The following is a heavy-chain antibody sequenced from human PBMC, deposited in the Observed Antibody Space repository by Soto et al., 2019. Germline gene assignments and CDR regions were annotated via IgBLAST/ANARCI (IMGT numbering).Heavy chain of an antibody. CDR3: AREGVAVAGTSYYYGMDV. CDR1: GFTFSSYW. Sequence: PGGSLRLSCAASGFTFSSYWMSWVRQAPGKWLEWVANIKQDGSEKYYVDSVKGRFTISRDNAKNSLYLQMNSLRAEDTAVYYCAREGVAVAGTSYYYGMDVWGQGTTVTVSS. V-gene: IGHV3-7*03. CDR2: IKQDGSEK. D-gene: IGHD6-19*01. J-gene: IGHJ6*02.